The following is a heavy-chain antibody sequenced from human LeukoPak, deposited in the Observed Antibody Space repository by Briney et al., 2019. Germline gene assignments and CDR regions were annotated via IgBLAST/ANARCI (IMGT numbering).Heavy chain of an antibody. CDR3: AEDCSYYYGSGSYSDY. D-gene: IGHD3-10*01. Sequence: GRSLRLSCAASGFTFSSYGMHWVRQAPGKGLEWVAVISYDGSNKYYADSVKGRFTISRDNSKNTLYLQMNSLRAEDTAVYYCAEDCSYYYGSGSYSDYWGQGTLVTVSS. V-gene: IGHV3-30*18. J-gene: IGHJ4*02. CDR1: GFTFSSYG. CDR2: ISYDGSNK.